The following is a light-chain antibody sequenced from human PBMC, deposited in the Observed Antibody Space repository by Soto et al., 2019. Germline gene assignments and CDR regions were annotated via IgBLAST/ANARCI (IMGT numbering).Light chain of an antibody. CDR3: HQRSNWPLT. V-gene: IGKV3-11*01. Sequence: EIVLTQSPATLSLSPGERATLCCRASQSISSYLAWYQQKPGQAPRLLIYDASNRATGIPARFSGSGSGTDFTLTISSLEPEDFAVYYCHQRSNWPLTFGGGTKVEIK. J-gene: IGKJ4*01. CDR1: QSISSY. CDR2: DAS.